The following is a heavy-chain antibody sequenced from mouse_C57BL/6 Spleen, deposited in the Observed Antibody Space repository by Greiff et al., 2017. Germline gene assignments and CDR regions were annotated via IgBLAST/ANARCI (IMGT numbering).Heavy chain of an antibody. CDR1: GYTFTDYY. J-gene: IGHJ2*01. D-gene: IGHD4-1*01. CDR3: ALTVFDY. CDR2: INPNNGGT. Sequence: EVQLQQSGPELVKPGASVKISCKASGYTFTDYYMNWVKQSHGKSLEWIGDINPNNGGTSYNQKFKGKATLTVDKSSSTAYVELRSLTSEDSAVXFSALTVFDYWGQGTTPTVSS. V-gene: IGHV1-26*01.